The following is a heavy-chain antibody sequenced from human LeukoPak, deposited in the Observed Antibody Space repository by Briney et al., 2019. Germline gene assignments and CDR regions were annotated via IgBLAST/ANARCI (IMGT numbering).Heavy chain of an antibody. J-gene: IGHJ6*03. Sequence: WASVKVSCTASGYTFTGYYMHWVRQAPGQGLEWMGWINPNSGGTNYAQKFQGRVTMTRDTSISTAYMELSRLRSDDTAVYYCAREEYSGDFYYYYMDVWGKGTTVTVSS. CDR1: GYTFTGYY. V-gene: IGHV1-2*02. CDR2: INPNSGGT. CDR3: AREEYSGDFYYYYMDV. D-gene: IGHD1-26*01.